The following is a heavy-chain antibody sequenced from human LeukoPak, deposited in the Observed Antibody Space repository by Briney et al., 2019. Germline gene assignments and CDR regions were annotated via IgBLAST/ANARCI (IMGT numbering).Heavy chain of an antibody. Sequence: PSETLSLTCAVSGGSINSSNWRSWVRQPPGKGLEWIGEIYHSGSTNFNPSLKTRVTISVDKSKKHFSLKMPSVTAADTAVYYCARDVRMITFGGVIVKDLFDYWGQGTLVTVSS. V-gene: IGHV4-4*02. CDR2: IYHSGST. D-gene: IGHD3-16*02. CDR1: GGSINSSNW. CDR3: ARDVRMITFGGVIVKDLFDY. J-gene: IGHJ4*02.